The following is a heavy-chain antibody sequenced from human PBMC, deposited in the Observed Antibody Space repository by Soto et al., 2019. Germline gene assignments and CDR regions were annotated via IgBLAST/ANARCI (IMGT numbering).Heavy chain of an antibody. CDR2: ISAYNGNT. D-gene: IGHD6-13*01. Sequence: GASVKVSCKASGYTFTSYGISWVRQAPGQGLEWMGWISAYNGNTNYAQKLQGRVTMTTDTSTSTAYMELRSLRSDDTAVYYCARDSPAPIAAAGISSNDYWGQGTLVTVSS. J-gene: IGHJ4*02. CDR3: ARDSPAPIAAAGISSNDY. CDR1: GYTFTSYG. V-gene: IGHV1-18*01.